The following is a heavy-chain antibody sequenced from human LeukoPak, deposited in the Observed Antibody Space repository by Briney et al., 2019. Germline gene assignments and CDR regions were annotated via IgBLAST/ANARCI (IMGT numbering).Heavy chain of an antibody. CDR3: ARDLGSGTPLDC. Sequence: GGSLRLSCEASGFSFSSYWMHWVRQAPGEGPVWVSLIRSDGTTSYADSVKGRFTISRDNAKNTLYLLMNSLRAEDTAVYYCARDLGSGTPLDCRGQGTLVTVSS. CDR2: IRSDGTT. D-gene: IGHD1-7*01. J-gene: IGHJ4*02. CDR1: GFSFSSYW. V-gene: IGHV3-74*01.